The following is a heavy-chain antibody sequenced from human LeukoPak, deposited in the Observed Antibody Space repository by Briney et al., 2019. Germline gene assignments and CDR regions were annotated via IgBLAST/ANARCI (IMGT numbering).Heavy chain of an antibody. V-gene: IGHV3-11*04. J-gene: IGHJ4*02. Sequence: GGSLRLSCAASGFTFSDYYMSWIRQAPGKGLEWVSYISSSGSTIYYADSVKGRFTISRDNANNSLYLQMNSLRAEDTAVYYCARDSCSSSNCRVPFDYWGQGTLVTVSS. CDR1: GFTFSDYY. CDR2: ISSSGSTI. CDR3: ARDSCSSSNCRVPFDY. D-gene: IGHD2-2*01.